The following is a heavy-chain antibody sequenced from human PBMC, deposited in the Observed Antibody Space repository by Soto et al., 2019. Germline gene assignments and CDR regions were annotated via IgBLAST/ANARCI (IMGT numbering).Heavy chain of an antibody. J-gene: IGHJ4*02. V-gene: IGHV3-33*01. CDR2: IWFDGSKK. CDR3: ARDLNTGYIDY. Sequence: QVQMVESRGGVVQPGTSLRLSCVASGFTFGRSGMHWVRQAPGGALEWVAIIWFDGSKKYYADSVKGRLTVSRDNSKNTLYLQMDSLRGDDTAVYYCARDLNTGYIDYWGQGTLVTVSS. CDR1: GFTFGRSG. D-gene: IGHD5-12*01.